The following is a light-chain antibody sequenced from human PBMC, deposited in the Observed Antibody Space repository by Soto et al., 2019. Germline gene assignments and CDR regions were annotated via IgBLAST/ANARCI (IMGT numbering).Light chain of an antibody. CDR2: EAS. CDR3: QQRTNWPRGT. J-gene: IGKJ2*02. CDR1: QSVRNS. Sequence: EVVLTQSPATLSLSPGERATLSCRASQSVRNSLAWYQQKPGQAPRLLIYEASNRAAGIPARFSGSGSGTDFTLTISSLEPEDFGVYYCQQRTNWPRGTFGQGTNLEI. V-gene: IGKV3-11*01.